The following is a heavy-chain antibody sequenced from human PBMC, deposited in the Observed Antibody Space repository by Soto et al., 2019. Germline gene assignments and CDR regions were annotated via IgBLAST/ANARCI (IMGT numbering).Heavy chain of an antibody. CDR1: GCSISSSSYY. D-gene: IGHD1-26*01. V-gene: IGHV4-39*01. CDR2: IYYSGST. CDR3: ARIVTWGLYNWFDH. Sequence: PXETLSLTCTVSGCSISSSSYYWGWIRKPPGKGLEWIGSIYYSGSTYYNPSLKSRVTISVDTSKNQFSLKLSSVTAADTAVYYCARIVTWGLYNWFDHWGQGTLVTVSS. J-gene: IGHJ5*02.